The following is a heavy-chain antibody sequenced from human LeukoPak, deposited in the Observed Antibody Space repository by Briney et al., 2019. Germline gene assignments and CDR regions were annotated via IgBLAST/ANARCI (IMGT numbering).Heavy chain of an antibody. V-gene: IGHV4-39*01. J-gene: IGHJ4*02. CDR1: GGSISSSSYY. CDR2: IYYSGST. CDR3: ARLLAFGGPQFAYYYDSSPERDDC. Sequence: PSETLSLTCTVSGGSISSSSYYWGWIRQPPGKGLEWIGSIYYSGSTYYNPSLKSRVTISVDTSKNQFSLKLSSVTAADTAVYYCARLLAFGGPQFAYYYDSSPERDDCWGQGTLVTVSS. D-gene: IGHD3-22*01.